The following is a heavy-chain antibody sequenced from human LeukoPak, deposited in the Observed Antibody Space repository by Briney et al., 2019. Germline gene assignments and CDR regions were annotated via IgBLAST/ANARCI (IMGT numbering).Heavy chain of an antibody. D-gene: IGHD1-26*01. CDR1: GXSISNYY. J-gene: IGHJ3*02. V-gene: IGHV4-4*07. CDR3: ARGASGSSLSGFDI. CDR2: ISTSGST. Sequence: PSETLSLTCTVSGXSISNYYWNWIRQPAGKGLQWIGHISTSGSTYYSPSLKSRVTMSIDTSKNQFSLNLSSVTAADTAVYYCARGASGSSLSGFDIWGQGTMVTVSS.